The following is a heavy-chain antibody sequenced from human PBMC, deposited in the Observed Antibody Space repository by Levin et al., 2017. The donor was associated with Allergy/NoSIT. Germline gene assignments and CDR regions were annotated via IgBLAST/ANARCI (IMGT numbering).Heavy chain of an antibody. D-gene: IGHD3-9*01. CDR3: ARSHYDILTGYLGYFDY. J-gene: IGHJ4*02. CDR2: ITPSGDRT. CDR1: GYTFSSYY. Sequence: GASVKVSCKASGYTFSSYYVHWMRQAPGQGLDWMGLITPSGDRTNYAQRFQGRVTVTRDTSTSTVYMELSSLRSEDTAMYYCARSHYDILTGYLGYFDYWGQGTLVTVSS. V-gene: IGHV1-46*01.